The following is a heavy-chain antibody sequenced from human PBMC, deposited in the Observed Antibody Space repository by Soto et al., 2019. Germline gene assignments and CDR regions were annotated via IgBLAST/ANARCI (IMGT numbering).Heavy chain of an antibody. Sequence: EVQLLDSGGGLVQPGGSLRLSCAASGFTFSNYAMTWVRQGPGKGLEWVSGISGSGGRAYYADSVKGRFTISRDKSRSTLYIQMSSWRAEDTAVYYCAYAYFVWSSEQPYYFDYWGQGTLVTVSS. V-gene: IGHV3-23*01. CDR2: ISGSGGRA. CDR1: GFTFSNYA. J-gene: IGHJ4*02. D-gene: IGHD3-16*01. CDR3: AYAYFVWSSEQPYYFDY.